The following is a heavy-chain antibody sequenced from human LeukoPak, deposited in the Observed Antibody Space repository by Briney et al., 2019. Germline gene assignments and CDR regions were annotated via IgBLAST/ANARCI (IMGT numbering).Heavy chain of an antibody. Sequence: GGSLRLSCAASRFSFSSYWMTWVRQAPGKGLEWVASIKQDGSEKSYVDSVKGRFTISRDNAKNSLYLQMNSLRAEDTAVYFCRVLRYFDWIYFDYWGQGTLVTVSS. D-gene: IGHD3-9*01. V-gene: IGHV3-7*01. CDR1: RFSFSSYW. CDR2: IKQDGSEK. CDR3: RVLRYFDWIYFDY. J-gene: IGHJ4*02.